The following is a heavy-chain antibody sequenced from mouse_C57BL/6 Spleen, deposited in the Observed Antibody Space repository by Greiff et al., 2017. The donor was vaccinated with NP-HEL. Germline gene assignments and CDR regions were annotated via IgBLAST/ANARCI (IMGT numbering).Heavy chain of an antibody. J-gene: IGHJ2*01. CDR1: GYTFTSYW. CDR2: IDPSDSYT. V-gene: IGHV1-59*01. CDR3: ARGGGYVEGYFDY. D-gene: IGHD2-2*01. Sequence: QVQLQQPGAELVRPGTSVKLSCKASGYTFTSYWMHWVKQRPGQGLEWIGEIDPSDSYTNYNQKFKGKATLTVDTSSSTAYMQLSILTSEDSAVYDCARGGGYVEGYFDYWGQGTTLTVSS.